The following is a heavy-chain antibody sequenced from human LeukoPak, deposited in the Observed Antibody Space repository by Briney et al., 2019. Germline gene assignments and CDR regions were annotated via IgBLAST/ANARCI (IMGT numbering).Heavy chain of an antibody. J-gene: IGHJ4*02. V-gene: IGHV3-21*04. CDR1: GFTFSSYS. CDR3: ARTFVSGDGYKVGYFDY. D-gene: IGHD5-24*01. Sequence: GGSLRLSCAASGFTFSSYSMNWGRQAPGKGLEWVSAISSSSSYIYYADSLKGRFTISRDNSKNTLFLQMNSVRAEDTAIYYCARTFVSGDGYKVGYFDYWGQGTLVTVSS. CDR2: ISSSSSYI.